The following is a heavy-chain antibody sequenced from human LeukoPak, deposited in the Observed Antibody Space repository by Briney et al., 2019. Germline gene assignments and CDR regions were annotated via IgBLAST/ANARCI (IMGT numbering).Heavy chain of an antibody. CDR1: GFTVSNNY. J-gene: IGHJ4*02. CDR3: ARDLVGATVPD. Sequence: GSLRLSCAASGFTVSNNYMTWVRQAPGKGLEWVSVIHIGGDTYYADSVKGRFTISRDNSKNTLYLQMNSLRVEDTAVYYCARDLVGATVPDWGQGTLVTASS. D-gene: IGHD1-26*01. V-gene: IGHV3-53*01. CDR2: IHIGGDT.